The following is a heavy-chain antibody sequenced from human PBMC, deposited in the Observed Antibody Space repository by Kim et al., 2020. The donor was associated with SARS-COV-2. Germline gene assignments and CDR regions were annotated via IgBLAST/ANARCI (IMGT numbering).Heavy chain of an antibody. D-gene: IGHD3-10*02. V-gene: IGHV4-34*01. Sequence: SETLSLTCAVYGGSFSGYYWSWIRQPPGKGLEWIGEINHSGSTNYNPSLKSRVTISVDTSKNQFSLKLSSVTAADTAVYYCARGSSMFGESTEYYFDYWGQGTLVTVSS. CDR3: ARGSSMFGESTEYYFDY. J-gene: IGHJ4*02. CDR2: INHSGST. CDR1: GGSFSGYY.